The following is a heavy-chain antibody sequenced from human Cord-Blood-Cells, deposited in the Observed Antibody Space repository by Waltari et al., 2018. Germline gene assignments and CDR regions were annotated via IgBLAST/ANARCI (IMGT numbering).Heavy chain of an antibody. CDR3: ARSTYSSSWYYYYYYMDV. Sequence: QVQLVQSGAEVKKPGASVKVSCKASGYTFTSYDIHWVRQATGQGLEWMGWMNPNSGNTGYAQKFQGRVTSTRNTSISTAYMELSSLISEDTAVYYCARSTYSSSWYYYYYYMDVWGKGTTVTVAS. CDR1: GYTFTSYD. V-gene: IGHV1-8*03. D-gene: IGHD6-13*01. J-gene: IGHJ6*03. CDR2: MNPNSGNT.